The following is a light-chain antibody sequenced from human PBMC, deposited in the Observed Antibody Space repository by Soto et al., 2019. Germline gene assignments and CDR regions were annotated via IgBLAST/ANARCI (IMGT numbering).Light chain of an antibody. CDR1: QSISSW. Sequence: DIQMTQSPSTLSASVGDRLTITCRASQSISSWLAWYQQKPGKAPKLLIYKASSLESGVPSRFSGSGSGTEFSLTISSLQPDDFATYYCQHYNTYSGTFGPGTKVDIK. CDR3: QHYNTYSGT. J-gene: IGKJ3*01. CDR2: KAS. V-gene: IGKV1-5*03.